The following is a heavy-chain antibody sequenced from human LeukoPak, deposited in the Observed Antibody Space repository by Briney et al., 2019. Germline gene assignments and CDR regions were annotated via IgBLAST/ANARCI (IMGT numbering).Heavy chain of an antibody. Sequence: PGGSLRLSCAASGFTFSSYWMSWVRQAPGKGLEWVANIKQDGSEKYYVDSVKGRFTISRDNAKNSLYLQMNSLRAEDTAVYYCARDHTVVTRGVLGYWGQGTLVTVSS. CDR3: ARDHTVVTRGVLGY. CDR1: GFTFSSYW. CDR2: IKQDGSEK. D-gene: IGHD4-23*01. J-gene: IGHJ4*02. V-gene: IGHV3-7*01.